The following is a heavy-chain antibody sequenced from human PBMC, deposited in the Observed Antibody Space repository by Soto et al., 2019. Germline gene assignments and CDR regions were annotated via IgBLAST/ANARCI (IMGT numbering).Heavy chain of an antibody. CDR1: GGSFSGYY. CDR3: ASLGSPGGDYDWFDP. CDR2: INHSGST. J-gene: IGHJ5*02. Sequence: QVQLQQWGAGLLKPSETLSLTCAVYGGSFSGYYWSWIRQPPGKGLGWIGEINHSGSTNYNPSLKSRVTISVDTSKNQFSLKLSSVTAADTAVYYCASLGSPGGDYDWFDPWGQGTLVTVSS. D-gene: IGHD4-17*01. V-gene: IGHV4-34*01.